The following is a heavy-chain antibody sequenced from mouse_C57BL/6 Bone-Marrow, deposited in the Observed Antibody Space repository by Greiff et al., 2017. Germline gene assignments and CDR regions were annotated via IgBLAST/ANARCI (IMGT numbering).Heavy chain of an antibody. V-gene: IGHV1-69*01. J-gene: IGHJ4*01. CDR1: GYTFTSYW. CDR2: IDPSDSYT. D-gene: IGHD2-3*01. CDR3: ARGRLYDGYYYYDMDY. Sequence: VQLQQPGAELVMPGASVKLSCKASGYTFTSYWMPWVTQRPGQGLEWIGEIDPSDSYTNYNQKFKGKSTLTVDKSSSTAYMQLSSLTSEDSAVYYCARGRLYDGYYYYDMDYWGQGTSVTVSS.